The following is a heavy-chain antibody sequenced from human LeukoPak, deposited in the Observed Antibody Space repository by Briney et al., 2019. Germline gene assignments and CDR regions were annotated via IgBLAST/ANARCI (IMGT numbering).Heavy chain of an antibody. V-gene: IGHV4-59*01. CDR1: GGSISTYY. CDR3: ARGYSGSYGRFDY. Sequence: SETLSLTCTVSGGSISTYYWSWIRQPPGKGLEWIGYIYYSGSTSYNPSLKSRVTISVDTSKNQFSLKLSSVTAADTAVYYCARGYSGSYGRFDYWGQGTLVTVSS. D-gene: IGHD1-26*01. J-gene: IGHJ4*02. CDR2: IYYSGST.